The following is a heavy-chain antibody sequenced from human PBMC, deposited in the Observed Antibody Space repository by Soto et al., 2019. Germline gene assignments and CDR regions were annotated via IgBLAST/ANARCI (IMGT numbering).Heavy chain of an antibody. CDR1: GFTFSDYY. CDR3: AKDSNKYSSSLRGRYFDY. D-gene: IGHD4-4*01. J-gene: IGHJ4*02. Sequence: GGSLRLSCEASGFTFSDYYMSWIRQAPGKGLEWIAYSSNSGTFTKYADSVKGRFSISRDNAKNTLLLQMNSLGAEDTAVYYCAKDSNKYSSSLRGRYFDYWGQGIGVTVSS. V-gene: IGHV3-11*05. CDR2: SSNSGTFT.